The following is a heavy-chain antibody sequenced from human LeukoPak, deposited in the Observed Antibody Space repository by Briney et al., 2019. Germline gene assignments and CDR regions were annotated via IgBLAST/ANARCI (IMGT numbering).Heavy chain of an antibody. D-gene: IGHD4-11*01. Sequence: ASVKVSCKASGYTFTGYYMHWVRQAPGQGLEWMGWINPNSGGTNYAQKFQGRVTMTRDTSISTAYMELSRLRSDDTAVYYCAAKLNDYSNWGFDPWGQGTLVTVSS. CDR1: GYTFTGYY. V-gene: IGHV1-2*02. J-gene: IGHJ5*02. CDR2: INPNSGGT. CDR3: AAKLNDYSNWGFDP.